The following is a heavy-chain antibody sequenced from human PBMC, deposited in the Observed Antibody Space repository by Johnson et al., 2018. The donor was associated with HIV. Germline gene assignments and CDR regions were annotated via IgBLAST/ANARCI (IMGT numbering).Heavy chain of an antibody. CDR3: ARSLGVGEAIGKGGFDS. CDR1: VFTFSSYA. Sequence: QVQLVESGGGVVQPGRSLRLSCAASVFTFSSYAMHWVRQAPGKGLEWVAVISYDGSNKYYADSVKGRFTISRDNSKNTLYLQMNSLRAEDTAVYYCARSLGVGEAIGKGGFDSWGQGTMDTVSS. D-gene: IGHD3-16*02. J-gene: IGHJ3*02. CDR2: ISYDGSNK. V-gene: IGHV3-30*04.